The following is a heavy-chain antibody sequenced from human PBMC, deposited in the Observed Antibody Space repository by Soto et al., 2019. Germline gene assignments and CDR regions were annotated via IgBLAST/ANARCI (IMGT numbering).Heavy chain of an antibody. V-gene: IGHV4-30-2*01. CDR3: ARGSVEMATMLDY. D-gene: IGHD5-12*01. Sequence: SETLSLTCAVSGGSISTGGYSWSWIRQPPGKGLEWIGYIYHSGSTYYNPSRKSRVTISVDRSKNQFSLKLSSVTAADTAVYYCARGSVEMATMLDYWGQGTLVTVSS. CDR1: GGSISTGGYS. J-gene: IGHJ4*02. CDR2: IYHSGST.